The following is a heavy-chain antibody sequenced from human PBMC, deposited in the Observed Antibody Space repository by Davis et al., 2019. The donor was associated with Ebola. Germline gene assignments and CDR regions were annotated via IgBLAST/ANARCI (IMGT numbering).Heavy chain of an antibody. CDR1: GYTFTSYA. CDR2: INAGNGNT. J-gene: IGHJ6*02. Sequence: ASVKVSCKASGYTFTSYAMHWVRQAPGQRLEWMGWINAGNGNTKYSQKFQGRVTITADKSTSTAYMELSSLRSEDTAVYYCARAVEQWLVPLGGNYYYYGMDVWGQGTTVTVSS. V-gene: IGHV1-3*01. CDR3: ARAVEQWLVPLGGNYYYYGMDV. D-gene: IGHD6-19*01.